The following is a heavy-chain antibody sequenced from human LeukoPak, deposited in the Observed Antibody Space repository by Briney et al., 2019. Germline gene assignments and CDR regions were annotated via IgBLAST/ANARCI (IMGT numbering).Heavy chain of an antibody. J-gene: IGHJ4*02. V-gene: IGHV3-7*05. Sequence: PGGSLRLSCAASGFTFSTYWMTWVRQAPGKGPEWVANIKEDGSATYYVDSVKGRFTISRDNSKNMVHLQVNSLRAEDTAVYYCASTTLFPFWGQGTLVTVSS. D-gene: IGHD1-1*01. CDR3: ASTTLFPF. CDR1: GFTFSTYW. CDR2: IKEDGSAT.